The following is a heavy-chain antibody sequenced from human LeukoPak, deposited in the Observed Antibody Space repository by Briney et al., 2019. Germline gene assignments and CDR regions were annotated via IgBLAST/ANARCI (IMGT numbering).Heavy chain of an antibody. D-gene: IGHD3-16*01. J-gene: IGHJ4*02. CDR2: IYYSGST. V-gene: IGHV4-59*12. CDR1: GGSISSYY. Sequence: SETLSLTCTVSGGSISSYYWSWIRQPPGKGLEWIGYIYYSGSTNYNPSLKSRVTISVDTSKNRFSLKVVSMTAADTAVYYCAPFAKGEAPTGSWGQGTLVTVSP. CDR3: APFAKGEAPTGS.